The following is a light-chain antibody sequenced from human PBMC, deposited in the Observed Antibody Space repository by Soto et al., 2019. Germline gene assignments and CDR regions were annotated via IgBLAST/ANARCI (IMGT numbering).Light chain of an antibody. V-gene: IGKV3-15*01. Sequence: EIVLTQSPGTLSLSPGERATLSCRASQSISSRYLAWYQQKPGQAPRLLIYGASTRATTIPARFSGSGSGTEFTLTISSLQSEDFAIYYCQQYDNWPLTFGQGTRLEIK. J-gene: IGKJ5*01. CDR3: QQYDNWPLT. CDR1: QSISSRY. CDR2: GAS.